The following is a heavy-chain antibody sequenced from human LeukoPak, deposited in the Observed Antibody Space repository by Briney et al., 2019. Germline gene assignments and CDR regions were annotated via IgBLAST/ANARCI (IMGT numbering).Heavy chain of an antibody. D-gene: IGHD4-17*01. Sequence: ASVKVSCKASGYTVTSHSINWLRQAPGQGLEWMGWITTNTGNPTYAQGFTGRFVFSLDTSASTAYLQISSLKAADTAVYYCASGILYGDYLRYWGQGTLVTVSS. CDR1: GYTVTSHS. J-gene: IGHJ4*02. CDR2: ITTNTGNP. CDR3: ASGILYGDYLRY. V-gene: IGHV7-4-1*02.